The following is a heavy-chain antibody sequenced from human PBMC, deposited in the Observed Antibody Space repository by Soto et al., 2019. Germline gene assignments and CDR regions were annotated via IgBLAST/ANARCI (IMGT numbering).Heavy chain of an antibody. V-gene: IGHV3-23*01. CDR3: AKGGGVITMMGFDY. CDR1: GFTFSSYA. D-gene: IGHD3-22*01. CDR2: ISGSGGST. J-gene: IGHJ4*02. Sequence: EVQLLESGGGLVQPGGSLRLSCAASGFTFSSYAMSWVRQAPGKGLEWVSAISGSGGSTYYADSVKGRFTISRDNSKNTVYRQMNSLRAEDTAVYYCAKGGGVITMMGFDYWGQGTLVTVSS.